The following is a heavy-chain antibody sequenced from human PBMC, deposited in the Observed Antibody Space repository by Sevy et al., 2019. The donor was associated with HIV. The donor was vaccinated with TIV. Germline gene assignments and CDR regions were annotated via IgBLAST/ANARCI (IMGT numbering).Heavy chain of an antibody. CDR1: GDSVSSDNYY. D-gene: IGHD4-4*01. J-gene: IGHJ4*02. Sequence: SETLSLTCTVSGDSVSSDNYYWSWIRQPPGKGLEWIGYMFYRGSTNYNPSLKSRVTISVDTSKNQFSLKLNSVTAADTAVYYCARLSAVSRPYNFDYWGQGTLVTVSS. CDR3: ARLSAVSRPYNFDY. CDR2: MFYRGST. V-gene: IGHV4-61*01.